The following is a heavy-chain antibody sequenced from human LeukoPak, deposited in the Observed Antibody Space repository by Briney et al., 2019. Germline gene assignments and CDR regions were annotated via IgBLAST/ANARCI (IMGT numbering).Heavy chain of an antibody. CDR2: ISSSSSYI. V-gene: IGHV3-21*01. CDR1: GFTFSSYS. D-gene: IGHD2-2*01. CDR3: ARDVFVVVVPAAAMDV. J-gene: IGHJ6*03. Sequence: PGGSLRLSCAASGFTFSSYSMTWVRQAPGKGLEWVSSISSSSSYIYYADSVKGRFTISRDNAKNSLYLQMNSLRAEDTAVYYCARDVFVVVVPAAAMDVWGKGTTVTVSS.